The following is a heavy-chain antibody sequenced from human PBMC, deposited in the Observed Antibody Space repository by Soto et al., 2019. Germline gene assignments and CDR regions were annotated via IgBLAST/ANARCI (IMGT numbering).Heavy chain of an antibody. J-gene: IGHJ4*02. V-gene: IGHV1-18*04. Sequence: XSVKVSCTSSGHSFAYDGISLVRQAPRHGLEWMGWISVRNGNTKSAEKFQERVTMTTDTATNTAYLELRTLRSDDTAVYYCATVSNRVALVRKYYFDDWGQGTQVTVSS. CDR1: GHSFAYDG. D-gene: IGHD1-1*01. CDR2: ISVRNGNT. CDR3: ATVSNRVALVRKYYFDD.